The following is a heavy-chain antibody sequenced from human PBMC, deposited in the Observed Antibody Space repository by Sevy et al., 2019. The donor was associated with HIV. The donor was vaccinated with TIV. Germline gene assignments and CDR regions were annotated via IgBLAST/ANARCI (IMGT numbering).Heavy chain of an antibody. J-gene: IGHJ4*02. V-gene: IGHV3-33*01. CDR1: GFTFSTYG. CDR3: ARDLEFYDYGDYGLAFMPDY. CDR2: IWFDGSNT. D-gene: IGHD4-17*01. Sequence: GGSLRLSCAASGFTFSTYGMHWVRQAPGKGLEWVAVIWFDGSNTDYADSVKGRFTISRDIAKNTLHLQMNSLRAEDTAVYYCARDLEFYDYGDYGLAFMPDYWGQGTLVTVSS.